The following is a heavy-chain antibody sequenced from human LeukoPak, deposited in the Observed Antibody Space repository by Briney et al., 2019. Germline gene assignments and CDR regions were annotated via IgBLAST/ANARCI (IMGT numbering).Heavy chain of an antibody. CDR2: ISAYNGNT. CDR1: GYTFTSYG. Sequence: ASVKVSCKASGYTFTSYGISWVRQAPGKGLEWMGWISAYNGNTNYAQKFQGRVIVTTDTSTSTAYMELSSLRSEDTAVYYCATVGATRFFDYWGQGTLVTVSS. J-gene: IGHJ4*02. D-gene: IGHD1-26*01. CDR3: ATVGATRFFDY. V-gene: IGHV1-18*01.